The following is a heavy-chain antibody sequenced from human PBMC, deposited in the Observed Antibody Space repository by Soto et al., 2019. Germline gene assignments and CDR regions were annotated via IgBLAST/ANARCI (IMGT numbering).Heavy chain of an antibody. CDR2: ITKSSRTI. J-gene: IGHJ4*02. CDR1: TFTFSTYS. V-gene: IGHV3-48*01. CDR3: ARDDNPDY. Sequence: PGGSLRLSCAASTFTFSTYSMYWVRQAPGKGLEWISYITKSSRTIYYADSVKGRFTISRDNAKNTLYLQMNSLRAEDTAVYYCARDDNPDYWGQGTLVTVSS. D-gene: IGHD1-20*01.